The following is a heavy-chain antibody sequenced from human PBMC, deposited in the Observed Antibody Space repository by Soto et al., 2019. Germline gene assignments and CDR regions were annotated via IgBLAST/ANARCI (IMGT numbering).Heavy chain of an antibody. D-gene: IGHD2-15*01. V-gene: IGHV1-18*01. J-gene: IGHJ5*02. CDR2: ISVYTGNT. CDR1: GYTITSYG. CDR3: ARVVVALGQCFDP. Sequence: QEQLVQSGAEVKKPGASVKVSCKATGYTITSYGISWVRQAPGQGLEWMGRISVYTGNTNYAQKRQGRVTMTADTSTSTAYMELRSVRSTDTAVYFCARVVVALGQCFDPWCKGTLVSVSS.